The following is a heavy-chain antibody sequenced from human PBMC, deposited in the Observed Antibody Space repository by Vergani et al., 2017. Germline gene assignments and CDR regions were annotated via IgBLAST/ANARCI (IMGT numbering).Heavy chain of an antibody. J-gene: IGHJ4*02. Sequence: QVQLQESGPGLVKPSQTLSLTCTVSGGSISRGGYYWSWIRQHPGKGLEWIGYIYYSGSTYYNPSLKSRVTISVDTSKNQFSLKLSSVTAADTAVYYCARHARSGFLGTQLYYLDYWGQGTLVTVSS. CDR1: GGSISRGGYY. CDR3: ARHARSGFLGTQLYYLDY. D-gene: IGHD3-16*01. CDR2: IYYSGST. V-gene: IGHV4-31*03.